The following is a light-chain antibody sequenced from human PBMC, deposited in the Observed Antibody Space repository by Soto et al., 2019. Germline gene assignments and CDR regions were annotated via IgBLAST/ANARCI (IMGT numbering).Light chain of an antibody. CDR3: QQLNSFPIT. CDR2: ATS. V-gene: IGKV1-39*01. J-gene: IGKJ5*01. CDR1: QSISSY. Sequence: DIQMTPSPSSLFASVGHRVTITCRASQSISSYLNWYQQKPGKAPKLLIYATSSLQSGVTSRFSGSGSGTDFTLTISSLQPEDFATYYCQQLNSFPITVGQGTRLDIK.